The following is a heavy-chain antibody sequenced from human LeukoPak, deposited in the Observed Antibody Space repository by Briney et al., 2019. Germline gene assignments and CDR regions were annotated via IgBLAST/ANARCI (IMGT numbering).Heavy chain of an antibody. Sequence: ASVKVSCKASGYTFTGYYVHWVRQAPGQGLEWMGWINPNSGGTNYAQKFQGRVTMTRDTSISTAYMELSRLRSDDTAVYYCARDPREVYYGMDVWGQGTTVTVSS. V-gene: IGHV1-2*02. CDR1: GYTFTGYY. CDR3: ARDPREVYYGMDV. CDR2: INPNSGGT. J-gene: IGHJ6*02.